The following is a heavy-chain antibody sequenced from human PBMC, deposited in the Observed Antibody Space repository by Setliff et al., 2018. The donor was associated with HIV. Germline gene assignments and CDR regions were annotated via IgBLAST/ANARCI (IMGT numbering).Heavy chain of an antibody. Sequence: GVLKISCAASGFTFSSFALNWVRLAPGKGLEWVSVIGNGDNTTYYADSVKGRFSVSRDNSNNTLYLQMHSLRAEDTAVYYCAFDNRGYYSDPFDSWGQGTLVTVSS. D-gene: IGHD3-22*01. V-gene: IGHV3-23*03. CDR1: GFTFSSFA. CDR3: AFDNRGYYSDPFDS. J-gene: IGHJ4*02. CDR2: IGNGDNTT.